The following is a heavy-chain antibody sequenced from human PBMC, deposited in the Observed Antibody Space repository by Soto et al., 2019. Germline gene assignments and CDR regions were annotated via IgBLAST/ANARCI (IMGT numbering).Heavy chain of an antibody. D-gene: IGHD6-13*01. V-gene: IGHV6-1*01. CDR2: TYYRSKWYN. CDR3: ARFRIAAAGMDAFDI. Sequence: SQSLSLTCAISGDSVSSNSAAWNWIRESPSRGLEWLGRTYYRSKWYNDYAVSVKSRITINPDTSKNQFSLQLNSVTPEDTAVYYCARFRIAAAGMDAFDIWGQGTMVTVSS. CDR1: GDSVSSNSAA. J-gene: IGHJ3*02.